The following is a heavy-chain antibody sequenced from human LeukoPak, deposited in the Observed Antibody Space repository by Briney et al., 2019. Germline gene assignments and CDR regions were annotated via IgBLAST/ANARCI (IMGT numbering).Heavy chain of an antibody. Sequence: SQTLSLTCTVSGGSISSGSYYWRWIRQPAGTGLEWIARIYTSGSTNYNPSLKSRVTISVDTSKNQFSLRLSSVTAADTAVYYCARGTPRGLGCSSTSCYSGPWFDPWGQGTLVTVSS. J-gene: IGHJ5*02. CDR3: ARGTPRGLGCSSTSCYSGPWFDP. CDR2: IYTSGST. CDR1: GGSISSGSYY. D-gene: IGHD2-2*01. V-gene: IGHV4-61*02.